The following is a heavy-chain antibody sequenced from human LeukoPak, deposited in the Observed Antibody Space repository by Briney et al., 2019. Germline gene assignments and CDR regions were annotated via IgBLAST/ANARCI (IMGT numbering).Heavy chain of an antibody. CDR3: ARASYGSGSYMFDY. CDR2: INHSGST. J-gene: IGHJ4*02. Sequence: SETLSLTCAVDGGSFSVYYWSWIRQPPGKGLEWIGEINHSGSTNYNPSLKSRVTISVDTSKNQFSLKLSSVTAADTAVYYCARASYGSGSYMFDYWGQGTLVTVSS. V-gene: IGHV4-34*01. D-gene: IGHD3-10*01. CDR1: GGSFSVYY.